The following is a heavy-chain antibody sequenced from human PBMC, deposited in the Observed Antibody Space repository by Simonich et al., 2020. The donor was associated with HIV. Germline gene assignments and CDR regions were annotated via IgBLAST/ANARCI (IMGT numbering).Heavy chain of an antibody. CDR1: GGSFGGYY. V-gene: IGHV4-34*01. J-gene: IGHJ1*01. CDR2: SNHSGST. Sequence: QVQLQQWGAGLLKPSETLSLTCAVYGGSFGGYYWSWIRQPQGKGLEWIGESNHSGSTNYNPSLKSRVTRSVDTSKNQFSRKLSSGTAADTAVYYCARLTAGGLGEYFQHWGQGTLVTVSS. CDR3: ARLTAGGLGEYFQH. D-gene: IGHD6-13*01.